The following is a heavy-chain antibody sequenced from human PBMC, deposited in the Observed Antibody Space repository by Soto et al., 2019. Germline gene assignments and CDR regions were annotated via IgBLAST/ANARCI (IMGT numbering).Heavy chain of an antibody. D-gene: IGHD1-1*01. CDR3: ARRWNYYLDF. CDR2: ISYDGSD. V-gene: IGHV3-33*05. J-gene: IGHJ4*02. CDR1: GFPFREFG. Sequence: QLVESGGGVVQPGRSLRLSCVASGFPFREFGMHWVRQAPGKGLEWVALISYDGSDYADSVKGRVTISRDDSRDTLFLHMDNLRPDDTGVYYCARRWNYYLDFWGQGTLVAVSS.